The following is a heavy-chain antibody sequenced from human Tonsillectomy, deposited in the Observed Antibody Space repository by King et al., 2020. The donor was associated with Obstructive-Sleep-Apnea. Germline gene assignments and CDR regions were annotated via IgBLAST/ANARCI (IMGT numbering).Heavy chain of an antibody. CDR2: ISSTGTFI. V-gene: IGHV3-11*06. D-gene: IGHD6-19*01. J-gene: IGHJ4*02. CDR1: GFTFTDYDYY. CDR3: ARESGDWLVDS. Sequence: VQLVESGGGVVKPGGSLRLSCAASGFTFTDYDYYMSWIRQAPGKGLEWVAYISSTGTFIKYADSLKDRITISRDNAANSGYLQMNSMRADDTALYFCARESGDWLVDSWGQGTLVIVPS.